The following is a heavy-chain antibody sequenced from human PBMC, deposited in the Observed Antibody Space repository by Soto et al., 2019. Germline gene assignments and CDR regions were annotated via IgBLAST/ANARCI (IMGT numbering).Heavy chain of an antibody. V-gene: IGHV3-74*01. CDR3: ARDFEY. CDR2: INSDGSST. J-gene: IGHJ4*02. Sequence: EVQLVESGRGLVQPGGSLRLSCEASGFTFSTFWMHWVRQAPGKGLVWVSRINSDGSSTYYADSVKGRVTISRDNAKNTLYLHLSSLRPEDTAVYYCARDFEYWGQGTLVTVSS. CDR1: GFTFSTFW.